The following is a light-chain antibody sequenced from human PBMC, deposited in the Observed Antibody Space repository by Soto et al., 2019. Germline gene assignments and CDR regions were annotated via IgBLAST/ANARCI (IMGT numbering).Light chain of an antibody. CDR3: QQGSSFPRT. CDR1: QDISNW. J-gene: IGKJ1*01. Sequence: DIQMTQSPSSVSASVGDRVTITCRASQDISNWLAWYQQKPGKAPKLLIYSTSSLQNGVPSRFSGSGSGTEFTLNITRLQPEDFATYYCQQGSSFPRTFGQGTKLEV. V-gene: IGKV1-12*01. CDR2: STS.